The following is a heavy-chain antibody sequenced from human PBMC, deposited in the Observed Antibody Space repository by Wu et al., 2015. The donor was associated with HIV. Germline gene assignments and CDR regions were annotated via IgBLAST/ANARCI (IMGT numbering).Heavy chain of an antibody. V-gene: IGHV4-59*01. Sequence: QVQLQESGPGLVKPSETLSLTCTVSGGSISNYFWSWIRQPPGKGLEWIGYISDSGTTNYNPSLKSRVTISVDMSKNQFSLKLSSVAAEDTAVYYCARTLNFDIWGQGTMVTVSS. CDR3: ARTLNFDI. CDR2: ISDSGTT. CDR1: GGSISNYF. J-gene: IGHJ3*02.